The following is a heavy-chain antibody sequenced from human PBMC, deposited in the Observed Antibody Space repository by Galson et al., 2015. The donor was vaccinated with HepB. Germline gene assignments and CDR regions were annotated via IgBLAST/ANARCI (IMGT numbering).Heavy chain of an antibody. CDR3: AKDGGQLCPFDY. CDR1: GFTFSSYG. J-gene: IGHJ4*02. CDR2: ISYDGSNK. V-gene: IGHV3-30*18. Sequence: SLRLSCAASGFTFSSYGMHWVRQAPGKGLEWVAVISYDGSNKYYADSVKGRFTISRDNSKNTLFLQMNSLRAEDTAVYYCAKDGGQLCPFDYWGQGTLVTVSS. D-gene: IGHD5-18*01.